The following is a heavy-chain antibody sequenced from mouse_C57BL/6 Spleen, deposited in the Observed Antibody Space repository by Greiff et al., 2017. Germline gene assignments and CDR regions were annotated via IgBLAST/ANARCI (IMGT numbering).Heavy chain of an antibody. J-gene: IGHJ3*01. CDR3: ARKSNYGGFAY. D-gene: IGHD2-5*01. Sequence: VQLQQSGAELVRPGTSVKVSCKASGYAFTNYLIEWVKQRPGQGLEWIGVINPGSGGTNYNEKFKGKATLTADKSSSTAYMQLSSLTSEDSAVYFCARKSNYGGFAYWGQGTLVTVSA. V-gene: IGHV1-54*01. CDR1: GYAFTNYL. CDR2: INPGSGGT.